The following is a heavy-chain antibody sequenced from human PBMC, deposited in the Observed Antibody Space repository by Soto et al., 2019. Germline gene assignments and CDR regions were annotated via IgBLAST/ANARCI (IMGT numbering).Heavy chain of an antibody. V-gene: IGHV3-33*01. D-gene: IGHD1-26*01. J-gene: IGHJ3*02. CDR1: GFTFSSHA. CDR2: IWSDGSNK. CDR3: ARGGRSPAPYAFDM. Sequence: QVQLVESGGGVVQPGMSLRLSCATSGFTFSSHAIHWVRQAPGKGLEWVAQIWSDGSNKYYADSMRGRFTISRDFSNNMAFLQMDSLGAEDTAVYYCARGGRSPAPYAFDMWGQGTLVMVSS.